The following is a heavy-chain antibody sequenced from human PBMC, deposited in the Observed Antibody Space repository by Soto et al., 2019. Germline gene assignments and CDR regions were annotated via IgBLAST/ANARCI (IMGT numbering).Heavy chain of an antibody. CDR3: AKDSWYFDL. J-gene: IGHJ4*02. CDR1: GFIFTNFW. CDR2: IDTSGSST. Sequence: GESLKISCEASGFIFTNFWMHWVRQVPGKGLVWVSRIDTSGSSTSYADSVKGRFTISRDNAKNTVSLQMDSLRAEDTGVYYCAKDSWYFDLWSQGSLVTVSS. V-gene: IGHV3-74*01. D-gene: IGHD6-13*01.